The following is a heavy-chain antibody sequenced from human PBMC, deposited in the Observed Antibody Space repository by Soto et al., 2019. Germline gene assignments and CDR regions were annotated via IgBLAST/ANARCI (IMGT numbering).Heavy chain of an antibody. D-gene: IGHD3-10*01. CDR3: ARDAKAMVRGNWFDP. Sequence: SETLSLTCTFSCGSISSYYWSWIRQPAGKGLEWIGRIYTSGSTNYNPSLKSRVTMSVDTSKNQFSLKLSSVTAADTAVYYCARDAKAMVRGNWFDPWGQGTLVTVSS. V-gene: IGHV4-4*07. CDR2: IYTSGST. J-gene: IGHJ5*02. CDR1: CGSISSYY.